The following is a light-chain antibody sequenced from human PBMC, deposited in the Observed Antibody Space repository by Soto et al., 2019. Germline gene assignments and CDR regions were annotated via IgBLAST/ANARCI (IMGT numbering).Light chain of an antibody. CDR1: QSISSW. V-gene: IGKV1-5*01. CDR3: QKYNSAPLT. Sequence: DIQMTQPPSTLSASVGDRVTITCRPSQSISSWLAWYQQKPGKAPKLLIYDASSLESGVPSRFSGSGSGTELTLTISSLQPDDFATYYCQKYNSAPLTFGGGTKVDIK. J-gene: IGKJ4*01. CDR2: DAS.